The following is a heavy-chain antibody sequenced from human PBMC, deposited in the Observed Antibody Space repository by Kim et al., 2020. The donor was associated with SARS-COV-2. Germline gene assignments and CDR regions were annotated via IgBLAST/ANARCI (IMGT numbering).Heavy chain of an antibody. CDR2: INPDSGAT. J-gene: IGHJ5*02. CDR1: GYTFTDHY. CDR3: TRARAITGPHP. V-gene: IGHV1-2*02. Sequence: ASVKVSCKASGYTFTDHYVHWVRQAPGQGLEWMGWINPDSGATNYAYKFQGRVTVTGDRSTSTIYMDLSSLRSDDTAVYYCTRARAITGPHPWGQGTRV.